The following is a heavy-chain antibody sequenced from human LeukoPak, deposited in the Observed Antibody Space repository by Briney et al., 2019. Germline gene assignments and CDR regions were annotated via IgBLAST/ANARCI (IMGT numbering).Heavy chain of an antibody. V-gene: IGHV3-23*01. Sequence: PGGSLRLSCAASGFTFSSYWMSWVRQAPGKGLEWVSAISGSGGSTYYADSVKGRFTISRDNSKNTLYLQMNSLRAEDTAVYYCAKDLRGYSYGYQIDYWGQGTLVTVSS. CDR2: ISGSGGST. J-gene: IGHJ4*02. CDR3: AKDLRGYSYGYQIDY. D-gene: IGHD5-18*01. CDR1: GFTFSSYW.